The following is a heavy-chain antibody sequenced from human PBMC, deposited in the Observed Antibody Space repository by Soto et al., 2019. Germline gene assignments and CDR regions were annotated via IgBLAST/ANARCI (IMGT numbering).Heavy chain of an antibody. J-gene: IGHJ4*02. D-gene: IGHD3-10*01. CDR3: AHSRVVSYFDY. Sequence: QITLKESGPTLVKPTQTLTLTCTFSGFSLSTSGVGVGWIRQPPGKALEWLALIYWDDDKRYSPSLKSRLTITKDTSKNQVVLTMTNIDPVDTATYYCAHSRVVSYFDYWGQGTLVTVSS. CDR2: IYWDDDK. V-gene: IGHV2-5*02. CDR1: GFSLSTSGVG.